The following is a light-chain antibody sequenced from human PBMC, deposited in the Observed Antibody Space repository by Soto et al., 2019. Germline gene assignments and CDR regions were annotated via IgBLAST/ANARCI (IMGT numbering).Light chain of an antibody. CDR1: QSVGSN. V-gene: IGKV3-15*01. Sequence: EIVMTQSPATLSVSPGERATHSCRASQSVGSNLAWYQQKPGQAPRLLIYGASTRPTGIPARFSGSGSGTEFTLTISSLQSEDFAVYYCQQYNNWPPLTFGGGTKVDIK. CDR3: QQYNNWPPLT. CDR2: GAS. J-gene: IGKJ4*01.